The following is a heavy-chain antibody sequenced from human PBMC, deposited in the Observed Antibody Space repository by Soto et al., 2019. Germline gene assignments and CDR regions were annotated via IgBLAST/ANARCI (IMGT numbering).Heavy chain of an antibody. Sequence: PGGSLRLSCAASGFTFNNYGMSWVRQAPGKGLEWVSAISGNGISTYYADSVRGRFTISRDNSENTLFLQMNRLRADDTAVYCTRDAISMVRGTDNWFDPWGQGTPVTVS. CDR3: TRDAISMVRGTDNWFDP. D-gene: IGHD3-10*01. CDR1: GFTFNNYG. J-gene: IGHJ5*02. CDR2: ISGNGIST. V-gene: IGHV3-23*01.